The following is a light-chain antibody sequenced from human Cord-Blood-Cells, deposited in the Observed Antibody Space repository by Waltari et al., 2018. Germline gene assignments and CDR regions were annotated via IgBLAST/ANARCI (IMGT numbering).Light chain of an antibody. CDR3: CSYAGSNWV. Sequence: QSALTQPASVSGSPGQSITISCTGTSSDVGSYNLVSWYQQHPGKAPKLMICEGSKRPSGVSNRFSGSKSGNTASLTISGLQAEDEADYYCCSYAGSNWVFGGGTKLTVL. CDR1: SSDVGSYNL. V-gene: IGLV2-23*01. J-gene: IGLJ3*02. CDR2: EGS.